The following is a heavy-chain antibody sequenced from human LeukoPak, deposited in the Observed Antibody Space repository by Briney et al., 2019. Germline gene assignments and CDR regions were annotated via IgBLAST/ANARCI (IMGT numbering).Heavy chain of an antibody. J-gene: IGHJ4*02. D-gene: IGHD6-13*01. Sequence: GASVKVSCKASGYTFTGYYMHWVRQAPGQAPEWKGWINRSSDGTNYAQKFHGSVTMTRDTSISTAYMELSRLRSDDTAVYYCATVVAAHHPLDYWGQGTLVIVSS. V-gene: IGHV1-2*02. CDR1: GYTFTGYY. CDR2: INRSSDGT. CDR3: ATVVAAHHPLDY.